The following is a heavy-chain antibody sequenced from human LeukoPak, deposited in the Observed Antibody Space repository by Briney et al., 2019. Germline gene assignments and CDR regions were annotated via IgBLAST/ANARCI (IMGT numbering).Heavy chain of an antibody. J-gene: IGHJ6*03. CDR3: ARVPIAALRYYYYYMDV. D-gene: IGHD6-13*01. CDR1: GGSISSGSYY. CDR2: IYTSGST. V-gene: IGHV4-61*02. Sequence: PSEXLSLTCTVSGGSISSGSYYWSWVRQPAGKGLEWIGRIYTSGSTNYNPSLKRRVTISVDTSKNHFSLKLSSVTAADTAVYYCARVPIAALRYYYYYMDVWGKGTTVTVSS.